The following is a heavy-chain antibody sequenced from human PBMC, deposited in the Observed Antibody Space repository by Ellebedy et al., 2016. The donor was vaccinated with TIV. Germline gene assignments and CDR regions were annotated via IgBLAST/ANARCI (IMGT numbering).Heavy chain of an antibody. V-gene: IGHV3-7*01. CDR2: IKQDGSEK. CDR1: GFTFSYYS. J-gene: IGHJ6*02. CDR3: ARDPPGDYPHNYYGMDV. D-gene: IGHD4-17*01. Sequence: GGSLRISXAASGFTFSYYSMNWVRQAPGKGLEWVANIKQDGSEKYYVDSVKGRFTISRDNAKNSLYLQMNSLRAEDTAVYYCARDPPGDYPHNYYGMDVWGQGTTVTVSS.